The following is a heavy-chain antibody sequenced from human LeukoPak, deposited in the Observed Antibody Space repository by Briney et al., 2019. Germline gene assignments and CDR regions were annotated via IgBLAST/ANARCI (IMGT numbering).Heavy chain of an antibody. CDR2: INPNSGGT. J-gene: IGHJ4*02. CDR3: AREGVARDYDY. Sequence: ASVKVSCKASGYTFTDYYMHWMRQAPGQGLEWMGWINPNSGGTNYAQKFQGRVTMTRDTSISTAYMELNWLRSDDTAVYYCAREGVARDYDYWGQGTLVTVSS. D-gene: IGHD5-12*01. CDR1: GYTFTDYY. V-gene: IGHV1-2*02.